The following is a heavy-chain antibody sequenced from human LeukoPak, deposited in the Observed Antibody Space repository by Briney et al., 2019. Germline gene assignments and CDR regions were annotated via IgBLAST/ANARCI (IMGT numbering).Heavy chain of an antibody. V-gene: IGHV3-15*01. Sequence: PGGSLEFSGEASEFPFGNPWMGWVGQAQGRGLKWVGGIKSKTDGGTTDYAAPVKGRFTISRDDSKNTLYLQMNSLKTEDTAVYYCTPGPVDRLYYGMDVWGQGTTVTVSS. CDR2: IKSKTDGGTT. J-gene: IGHJ6*02. D-gene: IGHD3-16*01. CDR3: TPGPVDRLYYGMDV. CDR1: EFPFGNPW.